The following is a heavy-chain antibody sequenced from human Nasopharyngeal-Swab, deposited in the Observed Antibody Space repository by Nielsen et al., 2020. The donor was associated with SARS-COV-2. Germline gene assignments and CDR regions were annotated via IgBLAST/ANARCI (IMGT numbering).Heavy chain of an antibody. CDR1: GYSFTSYW. J-gene: IGHJ1*01. CDR2: IYPGDSDT. CDR3: ARLRSSSWYDPGDFQH. Sequence: GESLKISCKGSGYSFTSYWIGWVRQMPGKGLKWMGIIYPGDSDTRYSPSFQGQVTISADKSISTAYLQWSSLKASDTAMYYCARLRSSSWYDPGDFQHWGQGTLVTVSS. V-gene: IGHV5-51*01. D-gene: IGHD6-13*01.